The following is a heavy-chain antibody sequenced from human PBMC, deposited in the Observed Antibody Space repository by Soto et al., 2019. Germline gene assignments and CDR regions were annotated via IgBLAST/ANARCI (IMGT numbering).Heavy chain of an antibody. J-gene: IGHJ5*02. D-gene: IGHD6-13*01. CDR2: ISYDGSNK. CDR3: AKEMEAAAANNWFDP. CDR1: GFTFSSYG. Sequence: QVQLVESGGGVVQPGRSLRLSCAASGFTFSSYGMHWVRQAPGKGLEWVAVISYDGSNKYYADSVKGRLTISRDNSKNELYLQMNSLRAEDTAVYYCAKEMEAAAANNWFDPWGQGTLVTVSS. V-gene: IGHV3-30*18.